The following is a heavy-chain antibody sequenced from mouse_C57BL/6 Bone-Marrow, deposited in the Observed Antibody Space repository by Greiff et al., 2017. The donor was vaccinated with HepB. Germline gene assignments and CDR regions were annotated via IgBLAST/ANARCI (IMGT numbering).Heavy chain of an antibody. CDR1: GYTFTSYW. Sequence: VQLQQPGAELVMPGASVKLSCKASGYTFTSYWMHWVKQRPGQGLEWIGEIDPSDSYTNYNQKFKGKSTLTVDKSSSTAYMQLSSLTSEDSAVYYCARWTTVVEYWYFDVWGTGTTVTVSS. V-gene: IGHV1-69*01. D-gene: IGHD1-1*01. CDR2: IDPSDSYT. J-gene: IGHJ1*03. CDR3: ARWTTVVEYWYFDV.